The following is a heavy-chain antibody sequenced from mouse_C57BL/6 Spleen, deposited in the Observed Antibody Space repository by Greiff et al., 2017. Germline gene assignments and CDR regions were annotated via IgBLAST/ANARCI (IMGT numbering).Heavy chain of an antibody. CDR1: GYTFTSYW. Sequence: VQLQQPGAELVRPGSSVKLSCKASGYTFTSYWMDWVKQRPGQGLEWIGNIYPSDSETHYNQKFKDKATLTVDKSSSTAYMQLSSLTSEDSAVYYCARNSTYVRCALDYWVQGPSVPFSS. V-gene: IGHV1-61*01. D-gene: IGHD5-1*01. CDR2: IYPSDSET. J-gene: IGHJ4*01. CDR3: ARNSTYVRCALDY.